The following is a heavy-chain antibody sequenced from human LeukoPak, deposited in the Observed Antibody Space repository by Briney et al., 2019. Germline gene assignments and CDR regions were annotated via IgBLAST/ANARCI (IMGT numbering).Heavy chain of an antibody. Sequence: SETLSLICTVSGGSISSSSYYWGWIRQPPGKGLEWIGSIYYSGSTYYNPSLKSRVTISVDTSKNQFSLKLSSVTAADTAVYCCARHRSQLWLPRYFDYWGQGTLVTVSS. V-gene: IGHV4-39*01. D-gene: IGHD5-18*01. CDR1: GGSISSSSYY. J-gene: IGHJ4*02. CDR3: ARHRSQLWLPRYFDY. CDR2: IYYSGST.